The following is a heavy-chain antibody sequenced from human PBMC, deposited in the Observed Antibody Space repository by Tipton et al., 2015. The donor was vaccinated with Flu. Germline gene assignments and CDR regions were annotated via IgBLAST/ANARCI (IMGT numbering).Heavy chain of an antibody. J-gene: IGHJ6*02. D-gene: IGHD3-10*01. Sequence: SLRLSCAATGITVSTTYMSWVRQAPGKGLEWVIVIYSHGTTYYADPVKGRFTVSRDDSKNTLYLQMNSLRVEDTAVYYCARDRAARGLDGWGQGTTVTVSS. V-gene: IGHV3-66*01. CDR2: IYSHGTT. CDR3: ARDRAARGLDG. CDR1: GITVSTTY.